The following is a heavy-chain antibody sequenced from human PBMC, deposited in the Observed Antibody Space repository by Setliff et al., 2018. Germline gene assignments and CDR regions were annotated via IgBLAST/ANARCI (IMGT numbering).Heavy chain of an antibody. V-gene: IGHV4-31*03. J-gene: IGHJ3*02. CDR3: ARDALTTHRRRSFDI. CDR2: IYYSGST. Sequence: SETLSLTCTVSGGSISSGGYYWSWIRQHPGKGLERIGYIYYSGSTYYNPPLKSRVTISVDTSKSQFSLKLSSVTAADTAVYYCARDALTTHRRRSFDIWGQGTMVTVSS. D-gene: IGHD1-1*01. CDR1: GGSISSGGYY.